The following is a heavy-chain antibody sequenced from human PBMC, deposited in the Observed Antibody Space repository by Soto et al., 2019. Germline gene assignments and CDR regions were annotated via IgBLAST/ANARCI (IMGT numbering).Heavy chain of an antibody. V-gene: IGHV1-2*02. CDR3: ARGVGSSWLDP. J-gene: IGHJ5*02. CDR1: GYTFTGYN. D-gene: IGHD6-25*01. Sequence: ASVKVSCKASGYTFTGYNIYWVRQAPGQGLEWMGWITPGSGGTIYALKFQGRVTMTRDTSINTAYMDLTSLTSDDTALYFCARGVGSSWLDPWGQGTLVTSPQ. CDR2: ITPGSGGT.